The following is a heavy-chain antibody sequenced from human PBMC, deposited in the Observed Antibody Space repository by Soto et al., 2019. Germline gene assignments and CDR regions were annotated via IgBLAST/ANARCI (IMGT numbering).Heavy chain of an antibody. J-gene: IGHJ4*02. CDR3: ARDGDIAVAGFDY. V-gene: IGHV3-33*08. D-gene: IGHD6-19*01. Sequence: PGGSLRLSCAASGFTSDDYAFNWVRQAPGKGLEWVAVIWYDGSNKYYADSVKGRFTISRDNSKNTLYLQMNSLRAEDTAVYYCARDGDIAVAGFDYWGQGTLVTVSS. CDR2: IWYDGSNK. CDR1: GFTSDDYA.